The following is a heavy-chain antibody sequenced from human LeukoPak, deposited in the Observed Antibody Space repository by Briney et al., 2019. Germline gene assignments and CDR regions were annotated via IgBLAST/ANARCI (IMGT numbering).Heavy chain of an antibody. V-gene: IGHV3-7*01. CDR2: IKEDGSEK. J-gene: IGHJ6*04. D-gene: IGHD1-26*01. CDR3: TREYRSLGDI. Sequence: GGSLRLSCAGSGFTFCSFWMSWVRQTPGQGLEGVANIKEDGSEKYYVDSVKGRFTISRDNATNSLSLQMNSLRAEDTAAYYCTREYRSLGDIWGKGTTVTISS. CDR1: GFTFCSFW.